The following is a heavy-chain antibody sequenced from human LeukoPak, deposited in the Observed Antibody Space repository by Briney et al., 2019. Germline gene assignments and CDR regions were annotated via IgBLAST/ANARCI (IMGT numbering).Heavy chain of an antibody. Sequence: PGGSLRLSCAASGFTVSSNYMSWVRQAPGKGLEWVSVIYSGGSTYYADSVKGRFTISRDNSKNTLYLQMNSLRAEDTAVYYCARDRGSGYDSYYFDYWGQGTLVTVSS. V-gene: IGHV3-53*01. CDR3: ARDRGSGYDSYYFDY. CDR1: GFTVSSNY. CDR2: IYSGGST. J-gene: IGHJ4*02. D-gene: IGHD5-12*01.